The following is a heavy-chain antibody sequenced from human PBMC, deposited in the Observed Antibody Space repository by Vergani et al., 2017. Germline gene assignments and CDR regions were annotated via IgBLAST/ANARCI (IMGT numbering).Heavy chain of an antibody. Sequence: EVQLVESGGGLVKPGGSLRLSCAASGFTFSSYSMNWVRQAPGKGLEWVSSISSSSSYIYYADSVKGRFTISRDNAKNSLYLQMNSLRAEDTAVYYCARSDFWSGYTPKYYYYYHMDVWGKGTTVTVSS. CDR2: ISSSSSYI. V-gene: IGHV3-21*01. D-gene: IGHD3-3*01. J-gene: IGHJ6*03. CDR3: ARSDFWSGYTPKYYYYYHMDV. CDR1: GFTFSSYS.